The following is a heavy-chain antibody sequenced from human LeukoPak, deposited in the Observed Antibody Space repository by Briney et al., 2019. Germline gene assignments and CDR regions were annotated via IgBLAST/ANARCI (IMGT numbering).Heavy chain of an antibody. J-gene: IGHJ4*02. Sequence: WVRQPPGKGLEWIGSIYYSGSTYYNPSLKSRVTISVDTSKNQFSLKLSSVTAADTAVYYCALYVDTAMVTGDFDYWGQGTLVTVSS. V-gene: IGHV4-39*07. D-gene: IGHD5-18*01. CDR3: ALYVDTAMVTGDFDY. CDR2: IYYSGST.